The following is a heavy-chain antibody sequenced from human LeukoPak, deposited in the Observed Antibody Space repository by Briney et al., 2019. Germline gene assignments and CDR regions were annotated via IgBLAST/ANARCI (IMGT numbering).Heavy chain of an antibody. Sequence: ASVKVSCKASGYTFTSYGISWVRQAPGQGLEWMGWISAYNGNTNYAQKLQGRVTMTTDTSTSTAYMELRSLRSDDRAVYYCAKIVPAAIGGDWFDPWGQGTLVTVSS. CDR2: ISAYNGNT. D-gene: IGHD2-2*01. CDR1: GYTFTSYG. CDR3: AKIVPAAIGGDWFDP. J-gene: IGHJ5*02. V-gene: IGHV1-18*01.